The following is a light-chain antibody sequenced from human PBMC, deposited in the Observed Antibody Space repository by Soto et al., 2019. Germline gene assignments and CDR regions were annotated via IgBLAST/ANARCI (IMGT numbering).Light chain of an antibody. V-gene: IGKV3-11*01. Sequence: EVVLTQSPVTLSLSPGERATLSFMASQSFRGLLAWYQQKPGQAPRLLIYDAYNRATGIPPRFSGSGSRTDFTLTISSLEPEDSAVYYCQQRHMWPITFGQGTRLEI. CDR3: QQRHMWPIT. CDR1: QSFRGL. CDR2: DAY. J-gene: IGKJ5*01.